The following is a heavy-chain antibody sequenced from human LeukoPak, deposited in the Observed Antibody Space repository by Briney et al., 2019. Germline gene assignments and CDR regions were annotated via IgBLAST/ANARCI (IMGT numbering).Heavy chain of an antibody. Sequence: SETLSLTCTVSGGSISSYYWSWIRQPPGKGLEWNGYIYYSGGTNYNPSLKSRVTISVDTSKNQFSLKLSSVTAADTAVYYCARAPTYYYGSGSYYFDYWGQGTLVTVSS. D-gene: IGHD3-10*01. CDR3: ARAPTYYYGSGSYYFDY. V-gene: IGHV4-59*01. J-gene: IGHJ4*02. CDR2: IYYSGGT. CDR1: GGSISSYY.